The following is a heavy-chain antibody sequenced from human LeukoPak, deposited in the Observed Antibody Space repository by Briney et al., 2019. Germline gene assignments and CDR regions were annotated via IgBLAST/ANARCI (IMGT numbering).Heavy chain of an antibody. D-gene: IGHD3-9*01. CDR2: FDPEDGET. CDR3: ATDKVKYYDILTGYPTFDY. CDR1: GYTLTELS. V-gene: IGHV1-24*01. Sequence: APVKVSCKVSGYTLTELSMHWVRQAPGKGLEWMGGFDPEDGETIYAQKFQGRVTMTEDTSTDTAYMELSSLRSEDTAVYYCATDKVKYYDILTGYPTFDYWGQGTLVTVSS. J-gene: IGHJ4*02.